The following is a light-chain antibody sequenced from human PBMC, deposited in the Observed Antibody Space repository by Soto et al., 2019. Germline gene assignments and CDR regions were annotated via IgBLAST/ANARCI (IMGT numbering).Light chain of an antibody. V-gene: IGKV1-5*01. CDR1: QAISSH. CDR2: DAS. J-gene: IGKJ1*01. CDR3: QQYNSYSET. Sequence: DIQMTQSPSSLSASVGDRVTITCRTSQAISSHLAWYQQKPGKAPKLLIYDASSLESGVPSRFSGSGSGTEFTLTISSLQPDDFATYYCQQYNSYSETFGQGTKVDI.